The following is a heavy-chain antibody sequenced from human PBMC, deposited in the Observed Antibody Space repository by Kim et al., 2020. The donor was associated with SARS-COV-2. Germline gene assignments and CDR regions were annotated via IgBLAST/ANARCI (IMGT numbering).Heavy chain of an antibody. Sequence: GGSLRLSCAASGFTVSSNYMSWVRQAPGKGLEWVSVIYSGGSTYYADSVKGRFTISRDNSNNTLYLQMNSLRAEDTAVYYCARDPYSSGYYHIWGQGTMVTVSS. CDR2: IYSGGST. CDR1: GFTVSSNY. D-gene: IGHD3-22*01. J-gene: IGHJ3*02. V-gene: IGHV3-66*01. CDR3: ARDPYSSGYYHI.